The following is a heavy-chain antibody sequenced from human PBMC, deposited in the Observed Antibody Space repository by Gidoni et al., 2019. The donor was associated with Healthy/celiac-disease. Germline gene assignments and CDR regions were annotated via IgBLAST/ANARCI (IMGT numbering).Heavy chain of an antibody. CDR2: ILPIFGTA. Sequence: QVQLVQSGAEVKKPGSSVKVPCKAYGGTFSSYAISWVRQPPGQGLEWMGGILPIFGTANYAQKFQGRVTITADESTSTAYMELSSLRSEDTAVYYCAKLLWFGESTSTGDYWGQGTLVTVSS. CDR1: GGTFSSYA. V-gene: IGHV1-69*12. CDR3: AKLLWFGESTSTGDY. J-gene: IGHJ4*02. D-gene: IGHD3-10*01.